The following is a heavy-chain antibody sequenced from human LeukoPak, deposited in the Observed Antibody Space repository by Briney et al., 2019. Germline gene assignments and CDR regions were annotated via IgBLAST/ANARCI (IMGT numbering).Heavy chain of an antibody. Sequence: ASVKVSCKAFAFSFISFGFNWVRQAPGQGLEWMGWISGYNSDTKYAQKFQGRVTMTTDTSTSTAYMELRSLRSDDTAVYYCARGTWETAARPYSFDTWGQGTLVTVTS. D-gene: IGHD1-26*01. J-gene: IGHJ4*02. V-gene: IGHV1-18*01. CDR3: ARGTWETAARPYSFDT. CDR2: ISGYNSDT. CDR1: AFSFISFG.